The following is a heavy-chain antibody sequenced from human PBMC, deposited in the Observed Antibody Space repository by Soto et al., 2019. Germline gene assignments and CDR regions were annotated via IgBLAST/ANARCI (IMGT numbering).Heavy chain of an antibody. J-gene: IGHJ5*01. D-gene: IGHD2-8*01. V-gene: IGHV6-1*01. CDR2: TYYRSKWFN. CDR3: VRLIGNSWLDS. CDR1: GDSVSTNSVT. Sequence: SQTLSLTCAISGDSVSTNSVTWNWIRQSPSRGLEWLGRTYYRSKWFNDYAVSVKGRITINPDTSNNQLSLQLNSVTPDDTALYYCVRLIGNSWLDSWGQGTLVTVSS.